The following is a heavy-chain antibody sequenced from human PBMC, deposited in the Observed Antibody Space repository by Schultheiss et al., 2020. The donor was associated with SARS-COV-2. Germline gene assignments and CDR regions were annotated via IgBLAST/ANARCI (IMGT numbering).Heavy chain of an antibody. CDR3: ARVAAAGPSYGMDV. D-gene: IGHD6-13*01. CDR2: IWYDGSNK. CDR1: GFTFSSYA. Sequence: GGSLRLSCAASGFTFSSYAMHWVRQAPGKGLEWVAAIWYDGSNKYYADSVKGRFTISRDNSKNTLYLQMNSLRAEDTAVYYCARVAAAGPSYGMDVWGQGTTVTVSS. V-gene: IGHV3-30*04. J-gene: IGHJ6*02.